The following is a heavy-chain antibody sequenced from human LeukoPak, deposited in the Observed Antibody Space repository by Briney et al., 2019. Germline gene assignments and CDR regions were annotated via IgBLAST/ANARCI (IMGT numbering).Heavy chain of an antibody. J-gene: IGHJ4*02. D-gene: IGHD3-10*01. CDR3: ARGIDGELLHTFDY. V-gene: IGHV3-11*05. CDR1: GFTFSDYY. CDR2: ISSSSSYT. Sequence: GGSLRLSCAASGFTFSDYYMSWIRQAPGKGLGWVSYISSSSSYTNYADSVKGRFTISRDNAKNSLYLQMNSLRAEDTAVYYCARGIDGELLHTFDYWGQGTLVTVSS.